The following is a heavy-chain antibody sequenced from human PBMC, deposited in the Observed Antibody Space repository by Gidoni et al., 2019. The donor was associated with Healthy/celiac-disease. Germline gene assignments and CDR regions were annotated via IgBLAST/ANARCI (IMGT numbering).Heavy chain of an antibody. CDR3: ARMGMGDSSGHDAFDI. J-gene: IGHJ3*02. D-gene: IGHD3-22*01. Sequence: QVQLQESGPGLVKPSETLSLTCTVSGGSISRYYWSWIRQPPGKGLEWVGYIYYSGSTNYNPSLKSRVTISVDTSKNQFSLKLSSVTAADTAVYYCARMGMGDSSGHDAFDIWGQGTMVTVSS. CDR2: IYYSGST. V-gene: IGHV4-59*01. CDR1: GGSISRYY.